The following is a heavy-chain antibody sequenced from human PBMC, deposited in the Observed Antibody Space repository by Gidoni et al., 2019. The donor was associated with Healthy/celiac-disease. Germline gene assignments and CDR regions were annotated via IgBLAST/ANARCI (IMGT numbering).Heavy chain of an antibody. Sequence: QVQLVQSGAEVKKPGASVKVSCTASGYTFTGSYMPWVRPAPGQGLEWMGWINPNSSSTNYAQKFQGWVTMTRDTSIITAYMELSRLRSDDTAVYYCARDGIVVVPAAIDLGPEGAFDIWGQGTMVTVSS. J-gene: IGHJ3*02. CDR2: INPNSSST. V-gene: IGHV1-2*04. CDR3: ARDGIVVVPAAIDLGPEGAFDI. CDR1: GYTFTGSY. D-gene: IGHD2-2*02.